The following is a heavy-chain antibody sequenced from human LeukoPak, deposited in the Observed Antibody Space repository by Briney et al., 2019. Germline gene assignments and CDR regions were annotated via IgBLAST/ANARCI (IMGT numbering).Heavy chain of an antibody. CDR3: ARVPGYCSSGSCYSQFDYYYYYYMDV. J-gene: IGHJ6*03. D-gene: IGHD2-15*01. Sequence: SETLSLTCTVSGGSISSGSYYWSWIRQPAGKGLEWIGRIYTSGTTNYNPSLKSRVTISVDTSKNQFSLKLSSVTAADTAVYYCARVPGYCSSGSCYSQFDYYYYYYMDVWGKGTTVTISS. CDR1: GGSISSGSYY. V-gene: IGHV4-61*02. CDR2: IYTSGTT.